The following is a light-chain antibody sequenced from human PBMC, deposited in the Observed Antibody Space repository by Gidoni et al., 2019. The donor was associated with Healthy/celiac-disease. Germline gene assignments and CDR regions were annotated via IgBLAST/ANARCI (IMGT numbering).Light chain of an antibody. CDR3: MQALQTWT. CDR1: QSLLHSNGYNY. Sequence: DIVMTQSPLSLPVTPGEPASISCRSSQSLLHSNGYNYLDWYLQKPGQSPQLLIYLGSNRASGVPDRSSGSGSGTDFTLKTSRVEAENVGVYYCMQALQTWTFGQGTKVEIK. J-gene: IGKJ1*01. CDR2: LGS. V-gene: IGKV2-28*01.